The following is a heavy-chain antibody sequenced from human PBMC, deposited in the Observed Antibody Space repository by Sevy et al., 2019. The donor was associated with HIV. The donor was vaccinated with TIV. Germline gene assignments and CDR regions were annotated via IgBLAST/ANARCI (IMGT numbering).Heavy chain of an antibody. V-gene: IGHV3-30*18. J-gene: IGHJ6*02. CDR3: AKGQGWCGELHRMDV. CDR2: ISYDGSNK. D-gene: IGHD3-10*01. CDR1: GFTFSSYG. Sequence: GGSLRLSCAASGFTFSSYGMHWVRQAPGKGLEWVAVISYDGSNKYYADSVKGRFTISRDNSKNTLYLQMNSLRAEDTAVYYCAKGQGWCGELHRMDVWGQGTTVTVSS.